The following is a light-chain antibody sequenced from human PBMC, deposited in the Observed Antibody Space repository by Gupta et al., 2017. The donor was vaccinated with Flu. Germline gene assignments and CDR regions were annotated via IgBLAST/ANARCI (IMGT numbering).Light chain of an antibody. CDR1: QGISSY. Sequence: DIQLTQSPSFLSASVGDRVTITCRASQGISSYLAWYQQKPGKAPKLLIYAASTWQSGVPSRFSGSGSGTEFTLTISSQQPEDFATYYCQQLNSYPPGTFGGGTKVEIK. CDR2: AAS. V-gene: IGKV1-9*01. CDR3: QQLNSYPPGT. J-gene: IGKJ4*01.